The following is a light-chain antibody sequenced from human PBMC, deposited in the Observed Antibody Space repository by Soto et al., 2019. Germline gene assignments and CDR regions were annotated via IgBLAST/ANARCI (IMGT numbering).Light chain of an antibody. CDR1: QSVSSN. CDR3: PQYNNWPPWT. V-gene: IGKV3-15*01. CDR2: GAS. Sequence: EIVMTQSPATLSVSPGERATLSCRASQSVSSNLAWYQQKPGQAPRLLIYGASTRATGIPARFSGSGSGTEFTLTISSLQSEDFAVYYCPQYNNWPPWTFGQGTTV. J-gene: IGKJ1*01.